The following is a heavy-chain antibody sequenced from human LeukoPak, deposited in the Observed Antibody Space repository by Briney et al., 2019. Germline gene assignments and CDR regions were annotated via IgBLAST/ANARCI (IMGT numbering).Heavy chain of an antibody. CDR3: ARDYSSGWSIYSFDI. Sequence: GGSLRLSCAASGFTFSSYAMSWVRQAPGKGLEWVSAISGSGGSTYYADSVKGRFTISRDNSKNTLYLQMNSLRAEDTAVYYCARDYSSGWSIYSFDIWGQGTMVTVSS. V-gene: IGHV3-23*01. D-gene: IGHD6-19*01. J-gene: IGHJ3*02. CDR1: GFTFSSYA. CDR2: ISGSGGST.